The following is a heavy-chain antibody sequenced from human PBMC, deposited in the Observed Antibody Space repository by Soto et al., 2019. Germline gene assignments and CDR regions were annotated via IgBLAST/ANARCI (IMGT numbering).Heavy chain of an antibody. V-gene: IGHV1-69*05. CDR2: IIPIFGTA. J-gene: IGHJ6*02. Sequence: SAQVSCKASAGTFSSYAISRVRQAPGQGLEWMGGIIPIFGTANYAQKFQGGVTITTDESTSTAYMWLSSLGSEDTAVYYCSRGLPNWNQNYSYYGIDFWGQGTTVTVSS. D-gene: IGHD1-20*01. CDR1: AGTFSSYA. CDR3: SRGLPNWNQNYSYYGIDF.